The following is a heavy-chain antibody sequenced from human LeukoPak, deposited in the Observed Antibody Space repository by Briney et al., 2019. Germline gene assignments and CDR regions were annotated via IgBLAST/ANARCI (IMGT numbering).Heavy chain of an antibody. D-gene: IGHD5-18*01. Sequence: GGSLRLSCAASGFTFSNYWMHWVRQAPGKGLVWVSRINSDGSSTNYADSVKGRFTISRDNAKNTLYLQMHSLRAEDTAVYFCVRRARVLGKDYYSYYMDVWGKGTTVTISS. CDR2: INSDGSST. V-gene: IGHV3-74*01. J-gene: IGHJ6*03. CDR1: GFTFSNYW. CDR3: VRRARVLGKDYYSYYMDV.